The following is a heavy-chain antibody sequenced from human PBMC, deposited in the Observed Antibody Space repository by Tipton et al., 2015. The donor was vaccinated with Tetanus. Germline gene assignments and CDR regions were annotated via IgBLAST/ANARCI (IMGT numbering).Heavy chain of an antibody. CDR3: ARAANNSRRRGYDL. D-gene: IGHD2/OR15-2a*01. V-gene: IGHV4-34*01. CDR1: GGSFSGSY. Sequence: GLVKPSETLSLTCAVYGGSFSGSYWSWVRQPPGKGLEWIGEVHPRGSTTYNPSLKSRVTISVDTSKSQVSLKLTSVTAADTAIYYCARAANNSRRRGYDLWGQGATVIVSS. J-gene: IGHJ3*01. CDR2: VHPRGST.